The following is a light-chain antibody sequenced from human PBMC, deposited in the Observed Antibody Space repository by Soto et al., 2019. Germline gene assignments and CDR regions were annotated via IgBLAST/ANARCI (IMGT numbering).Light chain of an antibody. V-gene: IGLV1-40*01. CDR2: GNS. CDR1: SSNIGAGYD. CDR3: QSYDSSLSGFVV. Sequence: QSVLTQPPSVSGAPGQRVTISCTGSSSNIGAGYDVHWYQQLPGTAPKLLIYGNSNRPSGVPDRFSGSKSGTSASLAITGXQXXDEADYYCQSYDSSLSGFVVFGGGTKLTV. J-gene: IGLJ2*01.